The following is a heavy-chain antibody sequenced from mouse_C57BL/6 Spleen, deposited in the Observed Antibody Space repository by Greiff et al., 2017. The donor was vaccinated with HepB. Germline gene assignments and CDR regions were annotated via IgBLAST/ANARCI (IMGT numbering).Heavy chain of an antibody. D-gene: IGHD2-4*01. CDR2: IDPETGGT. J-gene: IGHJ3*01. Sequence: QVQLKESGAELVRPGASVTLSCKASGYTFTDYEMHWVKQTPVHGLEWIGAIDPETGGTAYNQKFKGKAILTADKSSSTAYMELRSLTSEDSAVYYCTRRNYDYDGGFAYWGQGTLVTVSA. V-gene: IGHV1-15*01. CDR3: TRRNYDYDGGFAY. CDR1: GYTFTDYE.